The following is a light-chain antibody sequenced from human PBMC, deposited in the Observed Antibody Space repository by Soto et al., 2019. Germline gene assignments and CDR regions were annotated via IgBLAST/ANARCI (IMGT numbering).Light chain of an antibody. J-gene: IGLJ1*01. CDR1: SSDVGGYDY. V-gene: IGLV2-11*01. Sequence: QSVLTQPPSVSGSPGQSVTISCTGTSSDVGGYDYVSWYQQRPGKAPKLLIYDVTKRPSGVPDRFSGSKSGNTASLTISGLQAEDEADFYYCSYGGSFPDVFGTGTKVTVL. CDR2: DVT. CDR3: CSYGGSFPDV.